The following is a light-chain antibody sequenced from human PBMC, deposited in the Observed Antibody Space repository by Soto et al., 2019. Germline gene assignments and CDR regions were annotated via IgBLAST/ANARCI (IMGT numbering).Light chain of an antibody. V-gene: IGKV3-11*01. CDR1: QSVSSY. CDR3: QQRSNWPRLT. CDR2: DAS. Sequence: EIVLTQSPATLSLSPGARATLSCRASQSVSSYLAWYQQKPGQAPRLLIYDASNRATGIPARFSGSGSGTDFTLTISSLEHEYFAVYYCQQRSNWPRLTFGGGTKVEIK. J-gene: IGKJ4*01.